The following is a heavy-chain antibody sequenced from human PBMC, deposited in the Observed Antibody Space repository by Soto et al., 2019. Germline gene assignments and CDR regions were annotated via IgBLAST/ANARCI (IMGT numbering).Heavy chain of an antibody. CDR2: ISSSSSTI. CDR1: GFTFSSYS. V-gene: IGHV3-48*02. Sequence: EVQLVESGGGLVQPGGSLRLSCAASGFTFSSYSMNWVRQAPGKGLEWVSYISSSSSTIYYADSVKGRFTISRDNAKNSRYLQRNSLRDEDTAVYYCARDKGVAVTPLTYYGMDVWGQGTTVTVSS. CDR3: ARDKGVAVTPLTYYGMDV. J-gene: IGHJ6*02. D-gene: IGHD2-21*02.